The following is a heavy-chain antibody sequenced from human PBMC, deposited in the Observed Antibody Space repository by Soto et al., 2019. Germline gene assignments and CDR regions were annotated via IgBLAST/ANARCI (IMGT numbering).Heavy chain of an antibody. CDR2: IYYSGST. Sequence: QLQLQESGPGLVKPSETLSLTCTVSGGSISSSSYYWGWIRQPPGKGLEWIGSIYYSGSTYYNPSLKSRVTISVDPSKNQFSLKLSSVTAADTAVYYCASGCSSTSCYWVLDYWGQGTLVTVSS. V-gene: IGHV4-39*01. J-gene: IGHJ4*02. D-gene: IGHD2-2*01. CDR1: GGSISSSSYY. CDR3: ASGCSSTSCYWVLDY.